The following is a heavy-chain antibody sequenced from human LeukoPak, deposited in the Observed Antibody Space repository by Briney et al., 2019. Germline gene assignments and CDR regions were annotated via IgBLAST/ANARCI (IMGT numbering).Heavy chain of an antibody. V-gene: IGHV3-49*03. J-gene: IGHJ5*02. CDR1: GFTFGDYA. CDR2: IRSKAYGGTT. D-gene: IGHD1-7*01. Sequence: GGSLRLSCTVSGFTFGDYAMSWFRQAPGKGLEWVGFIRSKAYGGTTEYAASVKGRFTISRDDSKSIAYLQMNSLKTEDTAVYYCTKGVTGTPRNWFDPWGQGTLVTVSS. CDR3: TKGVTGTPRNWFDP.